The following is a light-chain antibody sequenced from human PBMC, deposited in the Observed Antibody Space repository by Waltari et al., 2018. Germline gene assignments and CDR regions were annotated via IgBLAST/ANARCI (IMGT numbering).Light chain of an antibody. V-gene: IGKV3-20*01. CDR3: QQYGNSPVT. CDR1: QYISSNY. Sequence: EVVLTQSPGTLSLSPGETATLSCRASQYISSNYLARYQQRPGQAPRLLIYDASNRATGIADRFSGSGSGTDFTLTISRLEPEDFAVFYCQQYGNSPVTFGGGTKVEIK. CDR2: DAS. J-gene: IGKJ4*01.